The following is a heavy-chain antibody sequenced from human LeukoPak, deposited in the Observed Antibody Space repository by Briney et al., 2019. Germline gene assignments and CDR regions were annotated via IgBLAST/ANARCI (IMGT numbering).Heavy chain of an antibody. V-gene: IGHV3-7*01. Sequence: SGGSLRLSCSASGFTFSTYWMSWVRQAPGKGLEWVAYIKKTGSETYYVDSVKGRFTITRDNTRNSLFLQMYSLRAEDTAVYFCAREDGYCSGGNCYSYFDSWGQGTLVTVSS. CDR1: GFTFSTYW. CDR2: IKKTGSET. CDR3: AREDGYCSGGNCYSYFDS. J-gene: IGHJ4*02. D-gene: IGHD2-15*01.